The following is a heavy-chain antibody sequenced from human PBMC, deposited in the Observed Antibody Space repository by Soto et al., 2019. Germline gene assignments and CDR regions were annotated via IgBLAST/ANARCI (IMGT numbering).Heavy chain of an antibody. CDR3: AVAARPDFDY. V-gene: IGHV3-30*03. D-gene: IGHD6-6*01. CDR2: ISYDGSNK. Sequence: QVQLVESGGGVVQPGRSLRLSCAASGFTFSSYGMHWVRQAPGKGLEWVAVISYDGSNKYYADSVKGRFTISRHNSKNTLYLQMNSLRAEDTAVYYCAVAARPDFDYWGQGTLVTVSS. J-gene: IGHJ4*02. CDR1: GFTFSSYG.